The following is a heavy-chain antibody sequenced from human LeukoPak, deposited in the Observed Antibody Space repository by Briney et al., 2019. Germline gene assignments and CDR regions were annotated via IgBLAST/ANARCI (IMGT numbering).Heavy chain of an antibody. D-gene: IGHD3-3*01. V-gene: IGHV4-39*02. Sequence: PSETLSLTCTASGGSISSSSHYWGWSRQPPGKGLEWIGGIYHRGNTHYHLSLKSRATLSVDTSKNQFSLKLTSVTAADTAVYYCARDPGLEAFDIWGQGTMVTVSS. CDR2: IYHRGNT. CDR1: GGSISSSSHY. CDR3: ARDPGLEAFDI. J-gene: IGHJ3*02.